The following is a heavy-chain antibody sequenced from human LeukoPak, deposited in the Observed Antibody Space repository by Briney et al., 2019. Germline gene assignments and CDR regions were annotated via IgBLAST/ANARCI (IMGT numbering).Heavy chain of an antibody. CDR2: IANSGSPI. D-gene: IGHD6-13*01. CDR1: GFTFSSFE. Sequence: HPGGSLRLSCEASGFTFSSFEMAWVRQAPGKGLEWVSYIANSGSPIVYADSMRGRFTISRDNAKNSLYLQMNILRAEDTAVYYCAREISSWYRSEGRFDPWGQGTLVTVSS. V-gene: IGHV3-48*03. CDR3: AREISSWYRSEGRFDP. J-gene: IGHJ5*02.